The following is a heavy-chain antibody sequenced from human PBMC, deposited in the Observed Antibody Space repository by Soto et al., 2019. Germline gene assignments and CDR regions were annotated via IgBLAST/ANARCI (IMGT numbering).Heavy chain of an antibody. CDR3: ASGGSSLNFDS. D-gene: IGHD6-6*01. J-gene: IGHJ4*02. CDR1: GFTFSNAW. CDR2: INSDGSST. V-gene: IGHV3-74*01. Sequence: GGSLRLSCAASGFTFSNAWMSWVRQAPGKGLVWVSWINSDGSSTSYADSVKGRFTISRDNAKNTLYLQMNSLRAEDTAVYYCASGGSSLNFDSWGQGTLVTVSS.